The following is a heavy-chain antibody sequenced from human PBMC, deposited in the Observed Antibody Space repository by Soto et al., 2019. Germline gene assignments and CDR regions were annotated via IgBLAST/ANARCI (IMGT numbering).Heavy chain of an antibody. V-gene: IGHV3-30*03. J-gene: IGHJ4*02. CDR3: ARFWGPVTSAVDDY. CDR1: GFAFSNFG. CDR2: ISYDGNIK. D-gene: IGHD3-16*01. Sequence: QVQLVESGGGVVQPGRSLRLSCAASGFAFSNFGMQWGRQAPGKGLEWVASISYDGNIKKFADSVKGRFTISRDISSNKLYLQMSSLRSEETAVYYCARFWGPVTSAVDDYWGQGTLVTVSS.